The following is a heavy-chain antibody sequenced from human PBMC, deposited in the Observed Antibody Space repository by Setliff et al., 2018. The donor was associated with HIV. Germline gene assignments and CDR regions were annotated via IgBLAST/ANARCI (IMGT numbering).Heavy chain of an antibody. V-gene: IGHV4-4*08. D-gene: IGHD6-19*01. CDR2: IYTSGST. CDR1: GGSVSNYY. CDR3: ARGGWYEYYFDY. Sequence: SETLSLTCTVSGGSVSNYYWSWIRQPPGKGLEWIGYIYTSGSTNYNPSLKSRVTISVDTSKNQFSLKLSSVTAADTAVYYCARGGWYEYYFDYWGQGTLVTVSS. J-gene: IGHJ4*02.